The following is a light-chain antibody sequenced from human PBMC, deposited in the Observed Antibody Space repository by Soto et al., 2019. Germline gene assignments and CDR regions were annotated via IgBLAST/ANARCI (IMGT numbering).Light chain of an antibody. J-gene: IGKJ2*01. CDR3: QQYGSSPPYS. Sequence: EIVLTQSPGTLSLSPGETATLSCRASQSVSSVYLAWYQHKPGQAPRLLIYSASNRATGIPDRFSGSGSGTDFTLTISRLEPEEFAVYYCQQYGSSPPYSFGQGTNLEIK. V-gene: IGKV3-20*01. CDR2: SAS. CDR1: QSVSSVY.